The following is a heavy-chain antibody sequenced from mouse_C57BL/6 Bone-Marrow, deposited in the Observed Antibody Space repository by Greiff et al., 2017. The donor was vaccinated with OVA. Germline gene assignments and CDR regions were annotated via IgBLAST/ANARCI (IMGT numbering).Heavy chain of an antibody. CDR1: GYTFTSYG. V-gene: IGHV1-81*01. CDR2: IYPRSGNT. Sequence: VQLQQSGAELARPGASVKLSCKASGYTFTSYGISWVKQRTGQGLEWIGEIYPRSGNTYYNEKFKGKATLTADKSSSTAYMELRSLTSEDSAVYFGASYYYGSSPRSYYFDYGGQGTTLTVSS. CDR3: ASYYYGSSPRSYYFDY. D-gene: IGHD1-1*01. J-gene: IGHJ2*01.